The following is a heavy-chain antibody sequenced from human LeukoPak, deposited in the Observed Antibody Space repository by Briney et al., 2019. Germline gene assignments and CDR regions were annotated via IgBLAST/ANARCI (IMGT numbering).Heavy chain of an antibody. CDR1: GYTFTGYY. V-gene: IGHV1-2*02. Sequence: ASVKVSCKASGYTFTGYYMHWVRQAPGQGLEWMGWISPNSGGTNYAQKFQGRVTMTRETSISTAYMELSRLRSDDTAVYYCARVGVDHKRLPLDGYWGQGTLVTVSS. CDR2: ISPNSGGT. CDR3: ARVGVDHKRLPLDGY. J-gene: IGHJ4*02. D-gene: IGHD3-10*01.